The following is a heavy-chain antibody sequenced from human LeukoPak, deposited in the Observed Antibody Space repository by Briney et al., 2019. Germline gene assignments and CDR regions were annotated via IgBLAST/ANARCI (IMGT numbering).Heavy chain of an antibody. J-gene: IGHJ4*02. Sequence: GRSLRLSCAASGFTFSSYGFHWVRQAPGKGLEWVTLMWYDGSNKNYVDSVKGRFTISRDNSKNTVYLQMNSLRAEDTAVYYCAKDLEEGYCSGGSCYGADYFDYWGQGTLVTVSS. V-gene: IGHV3-33*06. CDR3: AKDLEEGYCSGGSCYGADYFDY. CDR2: MWYDGSNK. CDR1: GFTFSSYG. D-gene: IGHD2-15*01.